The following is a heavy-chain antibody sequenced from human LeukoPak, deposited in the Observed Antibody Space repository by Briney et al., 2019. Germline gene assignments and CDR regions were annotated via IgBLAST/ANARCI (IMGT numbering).Heavy chain of an antibody. J-gene: IGHJ4*02. CDR1: GFTFSSYG. CDR3: AKDSKWLRLSGLFDY. D-gene: IGHD5-12*01. CDR2: IPYDGSNK. Sequence: GGSLRLSCAASGFTFSSYGMHWVRQAPGKGLEWVAVIPYDGSNKYYADSVKGRFTISRDNSKNTLYLQMNSLRAEDTAVYYCAKDSKWLRLSGLFDYWGQGTLVTVSS. V-gene: IGHV3-30*18.